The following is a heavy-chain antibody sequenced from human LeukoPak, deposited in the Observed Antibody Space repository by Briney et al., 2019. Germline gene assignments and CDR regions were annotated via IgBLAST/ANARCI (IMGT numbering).Heavy chain of an antibody. D-gene: IGHD6-19*01. V-gene: IGHV1-69*13. CDR2: IIPIFGTA. CDR1: GGTFSSYA. CDR3: ARAAVADTSSLPDY. Sequence: ASVKVSCKASGGTFSSYAISWVRQAPGQGLEWMGGIIPIFGTANYAQKFQGRVTITADESTSTAYMELSSLRSEDTAVYYCARAAVADTSSLPDYWGQGTLVTVSS. J-gene: IGHJ4*02.